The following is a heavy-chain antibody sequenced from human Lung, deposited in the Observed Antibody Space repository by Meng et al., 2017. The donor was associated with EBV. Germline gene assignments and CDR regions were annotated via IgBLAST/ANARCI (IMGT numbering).Heavy chain of an antibody. V-gene: IGHV1-18*01. CDR2: ISCYNGDT. CDR1: GYTFTHHG. J-gene: IGHJ4*02. CDR3: ARDPSNTSGRYAYFDY. D-gene: IGHD6-19*01. Sequence: QLQLMQSGAEVKKPXXXXRVXXKXSGYTFTHHGISWIRQAPGQGLEWMGWISCYNGDTNYAQKFQGKVTMTTDTSTSTAYMDLRSLRSDDTAVYYCARDPSNTSGRYAYFDYWGQGTLVTVSS.